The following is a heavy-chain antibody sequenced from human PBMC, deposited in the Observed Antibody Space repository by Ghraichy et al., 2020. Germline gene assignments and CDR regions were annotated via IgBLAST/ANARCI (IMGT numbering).Heavy chain of an antibody. CDR3: ARERVVGATGFVRATIYFDF. D-gene: IGHD1-26*01. Sequence: GGSLRLSCAASGFSFSNYGMHWVRQAPGKGLEWVAVIWRDGSKEYYADSVKGRFTISRDNSKNTVFLQMNSLRAEDAAVYYCARERVVGATGFVRATIYFDFWGQGTPVTVSS. V-gene: IGHV3-33*01. CDR2: IWRDGSKE. CDR1: GFSFSNYG. J-gene: IGHJ4*02.